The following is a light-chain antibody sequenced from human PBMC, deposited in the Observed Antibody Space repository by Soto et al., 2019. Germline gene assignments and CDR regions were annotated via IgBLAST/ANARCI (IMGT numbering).Light chain of an antibody. Sequence: QSVLTQPASVSGSLGQSITFSCTGTSRDVGTYDLVSWYQQHPGKAPKLMIYEGTNRPSGVSNRFSGSKSGNTASLTISGLQAEDEADYYCCSYAGANPWIFGGGTKVTVL. CDR1: SRDVGTYDL. CDR2: EGT. CDR3: CSYAGANPWI. J-gene: IGLJ2*01. V-gene: IGLV2-23*01.